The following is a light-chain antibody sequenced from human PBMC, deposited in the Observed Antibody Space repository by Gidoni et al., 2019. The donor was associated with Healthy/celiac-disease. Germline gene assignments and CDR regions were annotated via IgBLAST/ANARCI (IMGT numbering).Light chain of an antibody. Sequence: DVQMTQSPSAMAASVGDRGTITCRARQGISNYLAWFQQKPGKSPKRLIHAASSLQSGVPSSFSGSGSGTEFTLTISSLQPADFATYYCLQHDSYPPWTFGQGTKVEIK. CDR1: QGISNY. J-gene: IGKJ1*01. V-gene: IGKV1-17*03. CDR2: AAS. CDR3: LQHDSYPPWT.